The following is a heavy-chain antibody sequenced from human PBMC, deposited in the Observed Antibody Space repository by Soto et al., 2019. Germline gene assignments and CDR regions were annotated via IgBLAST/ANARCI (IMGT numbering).Heavy chain of an antibody. CDR1: GFTFSSYA. J-gene: IGHJ5*02. CDR3: ARDLHAVLMVSQSPNWFDP. V-gene: IGHV3-30-3*01. D-gene: IGHD2-8*01. CDR2: ISYDGSNK. Sequence: RLSCAASGFTFSSYAMHWVRQAPGKGLEWVAVISYDGSNKYYADSVKGRFTISRDNSKNTLYLQMNSLRAEDTAVYYCARDLHAVLMVSQSPNWFDPWGQGTLVTVSS.